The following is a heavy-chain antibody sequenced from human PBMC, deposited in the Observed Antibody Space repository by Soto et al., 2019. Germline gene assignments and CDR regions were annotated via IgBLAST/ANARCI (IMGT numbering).Heavy chain of an antibody. D-gene: IGHD2-8*01. V-gene: IGHV3-23*01. CDR3: AKEDDAWTNGHFDI. J-gene: IGHJ3*02. CDR2: ISGSGGSA. Sequence: VQLLESGGGLVQPGGSLRLSCAASGFTFSSYDMSWVRQAPGKGLEWVSAISGSGGSAYYADSVKGRFTISRDNSKNTLYVQMNSLRAEDTAIYYCAKEDDAWTNGHFDIWGQGTMVTVSS. CDR1: GFTFSSYD.